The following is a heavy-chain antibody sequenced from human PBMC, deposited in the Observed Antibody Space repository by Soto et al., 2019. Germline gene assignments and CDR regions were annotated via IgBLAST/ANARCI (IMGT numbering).Heavy chain of an antibody. CDR3: ARDGGDTVRGVSLSHDY. Sequence: QVQLVESGGGVVQPGMSLRLSCVASGFTFSSYGMHWVRQAPGKGLDWVTSIWYDGGNKYYADSVKGRFTISRDNSKNTLYLQMNSLRAEDTAVYYCARDGGDTVRGVSLSHDYWGQGALVIVSS. CDR2: IWYDGGNK. D-gene: IGHD3-10*01. V-gene: IGHV3-33*01. CDR1: GFTFSSYG. J-gene: IGHJ4*02.